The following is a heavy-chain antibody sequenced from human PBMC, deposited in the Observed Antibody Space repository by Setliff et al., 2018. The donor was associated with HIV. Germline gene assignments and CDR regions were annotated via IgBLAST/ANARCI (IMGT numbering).Heavy chain of an antibody. CDR1: GYTFTSYD. CDR2: MNPNIGNT. V-gene: IGHV1-8*02. CDR3: ARGRLSWSPDF. Sequence: ASVKVSCKASGYTFTSYDINWVRQATGQGLEWMGWMNPNIGNTGYAQKFQGRVTMTRNTSIRTAYMERSSLTFDDTAIYYCARGRLSWSPDFWGQGTLVTVSS. J-gene: IGHJ4*02.